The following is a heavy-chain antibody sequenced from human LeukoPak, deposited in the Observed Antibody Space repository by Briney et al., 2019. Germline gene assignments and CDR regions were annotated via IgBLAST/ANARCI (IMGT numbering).Heavy chain of an antibody. CDR3: TKTAPAAIYWFDP. J-gene: IGHJ5*02. Sequence: GGSLRLSCTASGFTFSSYATTWVRQAPEKGLEWVSAISGSGGSTYYADSVKGRFTISRDNSKNTLYLQMNSLRAEDTAVYYCTKTAPAAIYWFDPWGQGTLVTVSS. D-gene: IGHD2-2*02. CDR2: ISGSGGST. CDR1: GFTFSSYA. V-gene: IGHV3-23*01.